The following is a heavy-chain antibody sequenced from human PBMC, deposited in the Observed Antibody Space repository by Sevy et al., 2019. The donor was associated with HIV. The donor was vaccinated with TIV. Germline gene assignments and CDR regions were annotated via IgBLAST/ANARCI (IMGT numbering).Heavy chain of an antibody. D-gene: IGHD3-22*01. CDR3: VGGGYYYDNAAYYALDS. J-gene: IGHJ4*02. Sequence: GGSLRLSCAATGFTFSNYAMHWVRQAPGKGMEWVAIIWSDGAYQYHGDSVKGRFTISRDNSKNTLYLQMNNVRVEDTAVYYCVGGGYYYDNAAYYALDSWGQGTLVTVSS. CDR1: GFTFSNYA. V-gene: IGHV3-33*01. CDR2: IWSDGAYQ.